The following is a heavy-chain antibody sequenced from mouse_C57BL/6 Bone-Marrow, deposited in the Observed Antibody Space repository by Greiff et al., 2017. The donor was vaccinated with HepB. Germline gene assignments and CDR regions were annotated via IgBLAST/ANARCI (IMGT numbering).Heavy chain of an antibody. V-gene: IGHV10-1*01. CDR2: IRSKSNNYAT. J-gene: IGHJ4*01. D-gene: IGHD2-3*01. Sequence: EVQGVESGGGLVQPKGSLKLSCAASGFSFNTYAMNWVRQAPGKGLEWVARIRSKSNNYATYYADSVKDRFTISRDDSESTLYLQMNNLKTEDTAMYYCVGPDGYSYAMDYWGQGTSVTVSS. CDR1: GFSFNTYA. CDR3: VGPDGYSYAMDY.